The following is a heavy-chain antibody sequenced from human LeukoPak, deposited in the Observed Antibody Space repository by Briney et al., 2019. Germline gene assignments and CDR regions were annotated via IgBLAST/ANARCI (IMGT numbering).Heavy chain of an antibody. V-gene: IGHV1-69*04. CDR1: GGAFSTSA. Sequence: PVKVSCKASGGAFSTSAISWVRQAPGQGLVWIGMIIPMAAVTHYAQNFHGRVTLTADKSTSTAYTELSGLRSEDTRLYYYAREGGRTVVAMWNRRVNWFDPWGQGTLVTVSS. D-gene: IGHD2-15*01. J-gene: IGHJ5*02. CDR2: IIPMAAVT. CDR3: AREGGRTVVAMWNRRVNWFDP.